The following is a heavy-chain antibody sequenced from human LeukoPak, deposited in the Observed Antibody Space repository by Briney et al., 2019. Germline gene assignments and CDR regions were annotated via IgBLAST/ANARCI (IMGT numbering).Heavy chain of an antibody. CDR1: GFTFSSYA. CDR3: AKNYYYDSSGYYYDAVGY. D-gene: IGHD3-22*01. Sequence: GGSLRLSCAASGFTFSSYAIHWVRQAPGKGLEWVAFIRYDGSNKYYADSVKGRFTISRDNSKNTLYLQMNSLRAEDTAVYYCAKNYYYDSSGYYYDAVGYWGQGTLVTVSS. J-gene: IGHJ4*02. CDR2: IRYDGSNK. V-gene: IGHV3-30*02.